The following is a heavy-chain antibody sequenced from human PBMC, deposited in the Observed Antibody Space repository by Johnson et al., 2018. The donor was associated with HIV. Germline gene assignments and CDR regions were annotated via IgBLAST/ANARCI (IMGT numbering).Heavy chain of an antibody. V-gene: IGHV3-66*01. CDR2: IYSGGST. D-gene: IGHD3-10*01. Sequence: GGLVQPGGSLRLSCAASGFTVSSNYMSWVRQAPGKGLEWVSVIYSGGSTYYADSVKGRFTISRDNSKNTLYLQMNSLRAEDTAVYYCARDASYYGSANDAFDIWGQGTMVTVSS. J-gene: IGHJ3*02. CDR1: GFTVSSNY. CDR3: ARDASYYGSANDAFDI.